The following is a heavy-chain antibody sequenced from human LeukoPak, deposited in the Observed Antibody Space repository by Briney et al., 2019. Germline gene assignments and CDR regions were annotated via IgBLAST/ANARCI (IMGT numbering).Heavy chain of an antibody. V-gene: IGHV3-21*01. CDR3: ARDVVATSRCDY. Sequence: GGSLRLSCAASGFTFSSYSMNWVRQAPGKGLEWVSSISSSSSYIYYADSVKGRFTISRDNAENSLYLQMNSLRAEDTAVYYCARDVVATSRCDYWGQGTLVTVSS. CDR2: ISSSSSYI. CDR1: GFTFSSYS. J-gene: IGHJ4*02. D-gene: IGHD5-12*01.